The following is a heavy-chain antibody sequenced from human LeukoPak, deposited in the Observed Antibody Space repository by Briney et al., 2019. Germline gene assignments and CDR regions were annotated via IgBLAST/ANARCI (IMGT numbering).Heavy chain of an antibody. D-gene: IGHD4-17*01. CDR2: INAGNGNT. CDR1: GYTFTSYA. Sequence: ASVKVSCKASGYTFTSYAMHWVRQAPGQRLEWMGWINAGNGNTKYSQEFQGRVTITRDTSASTAYMELSSLRSDDTAVYYCARDSGYGDYVGNPWGQGTLVTVSS. V-gene: IGHV1-3*01. CDR3: ARDSGYGDYVGNP. J-gene: IGHJ5*02.